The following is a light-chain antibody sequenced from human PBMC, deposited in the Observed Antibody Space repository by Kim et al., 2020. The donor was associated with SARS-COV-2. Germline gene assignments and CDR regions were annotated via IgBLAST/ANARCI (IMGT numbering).Light chain of an antibody. CDR2: GDI. J-gene: IGLJ1*01. CDR1: SSNIGAGYE. Sequence: QSVLTQPPSVSGAPGQRVTISCTGISSNIGAGYEVHWYQQLPGTAPKLLLYGDINRPSGVPDRFSGSKSGTSASLAITGLQTEDEADYYCQSYDNRLSGYVFGTGTKVTVL. CDR3: QSYDNRLSGYV. V-gene: IGLV1-40*01.